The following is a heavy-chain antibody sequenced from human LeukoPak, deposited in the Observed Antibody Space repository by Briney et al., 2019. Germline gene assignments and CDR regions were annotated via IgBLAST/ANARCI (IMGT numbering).Heavy chain of an antibody. D-gene: IGHD2-8*01. CDR3: AKDTSIGRYYPNGVCSPFAY. J-gene: IGHJ4*02. CDR2: ISETGVTT. Sequence: GGSLRLSCAGSGFTFSSYAMSWGRRAPGKGLEWVAAISETGVTTYDADSVKCRFTISRDNSKSTLYLRMNSVRAEDTAVYYCAKDTSIGRYYPNGVCSPFAYWREGTLVTVSS. CDR1: GFTFSSYA. V-gene: IGHV3-23*01.